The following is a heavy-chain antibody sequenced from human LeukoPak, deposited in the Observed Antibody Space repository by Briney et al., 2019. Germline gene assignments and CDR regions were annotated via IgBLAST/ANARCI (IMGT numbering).Heavy chain of an antibody. CDR3: ARHAMVVARYYYYGMDV. V-gene: IGHV4-39*01. D-gene: IGHD2-15*01. J-gene: IGHJ6*02. CDR1: GGSISSSSYY. CDR2: IYYSGST. Sequence: SQTLSLTCTVSGGSISSSSYYWGWIRQPPGKGLEWIGSIYYSGSTYYNPSLKSRVTISVDTSKNQFSLKLSSVTAADTAVYYCARHAMVVARYYYYGMDVWGQGTTVTVSS.